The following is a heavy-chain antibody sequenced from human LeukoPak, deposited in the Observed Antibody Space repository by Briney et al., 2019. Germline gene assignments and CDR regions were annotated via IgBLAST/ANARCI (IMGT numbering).Heavy chain of an antibody. Sequence: PGGSLRLSCAASGFTFSNAWMSWVRQAPGKGLEWVANIKQDGSEKYYVDSVKGRFTISRDNAKNSLYLQMNSLRAEDTAVYYCARAFRVAVAGKYWGQGTLVTVSS. D-gene: IGHD6-19*01. CDR2: IKQDGSEK. J-gene: IGHJ4*02. V-gene: IGHV3-7*01. CDR1: GFTFSNAW. CDR3: ARAFRVAVAGKY.